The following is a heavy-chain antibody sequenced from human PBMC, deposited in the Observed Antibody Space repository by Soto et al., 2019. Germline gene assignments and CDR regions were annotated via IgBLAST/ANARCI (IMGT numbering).Heavy chain of an antibody. CDR2: INSDGSRT. J-gene: IGHJ4*02. D-gene: IGHD2-15*01. CDR1: GFTFSTYW. CDR3: ARFSMSSVVAATYVAY. Sequence: GGSLRLSCAASGFTFSTYWMHWVRQAPGKGLVWVSRINSDGSRTNYADSVKGRFTISRDNARNTLHLQMNSLRAEDTAMYYCARFSMSSVVAATYVAYWGQGTLVTVSS. V-gene: IGHV3-74*01.